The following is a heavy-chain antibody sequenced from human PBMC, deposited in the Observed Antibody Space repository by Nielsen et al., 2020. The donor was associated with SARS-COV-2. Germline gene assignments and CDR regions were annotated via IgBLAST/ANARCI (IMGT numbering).Heavy chain of an antibody. CDR2: ISYDGSNK. CDR1: GFTFSSYA. J-gene: IGHJ6*03. CDR3: AREPEAGTNYMDV. D-gene: IGHD6-19*01. V-gene: IGHV3-30-3*01. Sequence: GESLKISCAASGFTFSSYAMHWVRQAPGKGLEWVAVISYDGSNKYYADSVKGRFTISRDNSKNTLYLQMNSLRAEDTAVYYCAREPEAGTNYMDVWGKGTTVTVSS.